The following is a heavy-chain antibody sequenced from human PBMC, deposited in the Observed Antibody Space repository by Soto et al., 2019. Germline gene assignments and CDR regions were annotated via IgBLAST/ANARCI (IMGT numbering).Heavy chain of an antibody. Sequence: QVQLVQSGAEVKKPGASVKVSCKASGYTFTSYGISWVRQAPGQGLEWMGWISAYNGNTNYAHKLQSSVTMTTDTSTSRGKRELRSLKSDDTAVYYCARESSSSCHDYWGQGTLVTVSS. D-gene: IGHD6-13*01. V-gene: IGHV1-18*01. CDR3: ARESSSSCHDY. J-gene: IGHJ4*02. CDR2: ISAYNGNT. CDR1: GYTFTSYG.